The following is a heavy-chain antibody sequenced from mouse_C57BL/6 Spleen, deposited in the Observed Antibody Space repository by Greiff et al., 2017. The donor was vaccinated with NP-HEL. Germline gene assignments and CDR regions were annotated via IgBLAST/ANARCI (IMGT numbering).Heavy chain of an antibody. CDR3: AREGGYGSSYGYFDV. CDR2: ISYSGST. D-gene: IGHD1-1*01. CDR1: GYSITSGYD. V-gene: IGHV3-1*01. Sequence: DVKLQESGPGMVKPSQSLSLTCTVTGYSITSGYDWHWIRHFPGNKLEWMGYISYSGSTNYNPSLKSRISITHDTSKNHFFLKLNSVTTEDTATYYCAREGGYGSSYGYFDVWGTGTTVTVSS. J-gene: IGHJ1*03.